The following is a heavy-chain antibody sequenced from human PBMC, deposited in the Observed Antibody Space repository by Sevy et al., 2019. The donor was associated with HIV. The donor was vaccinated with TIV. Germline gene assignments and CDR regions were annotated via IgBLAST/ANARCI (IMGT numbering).Heavy chain of an antibody. CDR2: IAGTGGST. D-gene: IGHD3-22*01. CDR1: GFTFAKYA. J-gene: IGHJ4*02. V-gene: IGHV3-23*01. Sequence: GGSLRLSCVASGFTFAKYAMSWVHQAPGKGLEWVSSIAGTGGSTDYADSVKGRFTISRDNSRNTLYLQMNSLRADDTAIYYCARHPPYYYDSTGYYNYFDYWGQGTLVTVSS. CDR3: ARHPPYYYDSTGYYNYFDY.